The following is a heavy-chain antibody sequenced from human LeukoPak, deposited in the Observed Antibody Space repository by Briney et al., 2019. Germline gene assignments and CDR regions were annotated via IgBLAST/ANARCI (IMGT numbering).Heavy chain of an antibody. CDR2: INHSGST. D-gene: IGHD1-1*01. CDR1: GGSFSGYY. J-gene: IGHJ5*02. V-gene: IGHV4-34*01. CDR3: ARGWAIWDSSTTGTGWFDP. Sequence: PSETLSLTCAVYGGSFSGYYWSWIRQPPGKGLEWIGEINHSGSTNYNPSLKSRVTISVDTSKNQFSLKLSSVTAADAAVYYCARGWAIWDSSTTGTGWFDPWGKGTLVTVSS.